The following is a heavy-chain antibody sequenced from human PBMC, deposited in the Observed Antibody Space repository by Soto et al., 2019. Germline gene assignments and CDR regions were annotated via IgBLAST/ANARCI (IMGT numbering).Heavy chain of an antibody. CDR3: ARQGYWHGGSRLIHGDYIPGGFDH. Sequence: QLQLQESGPGLVKPSETLSLTCTVSGGSISSSSHYWGWVRQSPGKALEWIGSMFYSGTTYNNPSLKSRVTISGDTAKGQFSLDLSSGAAADTAIYYCARQGYWHGGSRLIHGDYIPGGFDHWGQGALVSVSS. J-gene: IGHJ4*02. CDR1: GGSISSSSHY. V-gene: IGHV4-39*01. D-gene: IGHD4-17*01. CDR2: MFYSGTT.